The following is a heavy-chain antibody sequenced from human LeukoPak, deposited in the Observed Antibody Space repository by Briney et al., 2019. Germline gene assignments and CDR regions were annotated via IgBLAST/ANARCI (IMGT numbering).Heavy chain of an antibody. CDR1: GYTFFDYG. CDR2: VGPYNGNT. D-gene: IGHD2/OR15-2a*01. J-gene: IGHJ4*02. Sequence: ASVKVSCKASGYTFFDYGISWLRQAPGQGLEWVGWVGPYNGNTQYSLKLQGRVILTTDTLTNTAFMELTSLSPDDTAIYYCARDYSTKMATITDIWGQGTLVAVSS. CDR3: ARDYSTKMATITDI. V-gene: IGHV1-18*01.